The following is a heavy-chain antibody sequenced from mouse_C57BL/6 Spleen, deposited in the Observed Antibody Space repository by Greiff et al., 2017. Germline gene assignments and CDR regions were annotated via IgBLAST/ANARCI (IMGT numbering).Heavy chain of an antibody. CDR2: ISSGSSTI. V-gene: IGHV5-17*01. J-gene: IGHJ1*03. Sequence: EVKVVESGGGLVKPGGSLKLSCAASGFTFSDYGMHWVRQAPEKGLEWVAYISSGSSTIYYADTVKGRFTISRDNAKNTLFLQMTSLRSEDTAMYYCARRPDYGIYWYFDVWGTGTTVTVSS. CDR1: GFTFSDYG. D-gene: IGHD1-1*01. CDR3: ARRPDYGIYWYFDV.